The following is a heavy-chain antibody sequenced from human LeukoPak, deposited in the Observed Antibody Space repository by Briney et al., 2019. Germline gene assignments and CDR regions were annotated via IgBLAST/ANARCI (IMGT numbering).Heavy chain of an antibody. D-gene: IGHD6-13*01. CDR2: ISYDGSNK. V-gene: IGHV3-30-3*01. J-gene: IGHJ4*02. Sequence: GRSLRLSCAASGFTFSSYAMHWVRQAPGRGLEWVAVISYDGSNKYYADSVKGRFTTSRDNSKNTLYLQMNSLRAEDTAVYYCARDGITYSSSWYDRPDYWGQGTLVTVSS. CDR1: GFTFSSYA. CDR3: ARDGITYSSSWYDRPDY.